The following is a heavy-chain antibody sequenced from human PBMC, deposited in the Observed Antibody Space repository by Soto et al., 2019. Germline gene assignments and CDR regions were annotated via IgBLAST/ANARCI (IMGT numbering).Heavy chain of an antibody. CDR3: ARVGDYGDLPVDDY. CDR2: INAGNGNT. V-gene: IGHV1-3*01. CDR1: GYTFTGYA. J-gene: IGHJ4*02. Sequence: ASVKVSCKASGYTFTGYAMHWVRRAPGQRLEWMGWINAGNGNTGYAQKFQGRVTMTRNTSISTAYMELSSLRSEDTAVYYCARVGDYGDLPVDDYWGQGTLVTVSS. D-gene: IGHD4-17*01.